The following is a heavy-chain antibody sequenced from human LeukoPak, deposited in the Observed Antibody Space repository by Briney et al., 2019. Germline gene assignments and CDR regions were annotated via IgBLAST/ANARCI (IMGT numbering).Heavy chain of an antibody. CDR1: GGTFSSYA. D-gene: IGHD3-16*01. CDR3: AREEDGGAFDI. V-gene: IGHV1-69*06. J-gene: IGHJ3*02. Sequence: SVKVSCKASGGTFSSYAISWVRQAPGQGLEWMGGISPIIGTADYAKKFHGRVTITADNSTSIAYMELSSLRSEDTAVYYCAREEDGGAFDIWGQGTMVTVSS. CDR2: ISPIIGTA.